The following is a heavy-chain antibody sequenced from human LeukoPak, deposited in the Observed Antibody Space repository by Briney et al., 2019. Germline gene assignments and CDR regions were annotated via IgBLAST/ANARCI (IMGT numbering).Heavy chain of an antibody. CDR1: GFTFSSYS. CDR2: ISSSSSYI. D-gene: IGHD4-17*01. J-gene: IGHJ4*02. V-gene: IGHV3-21*01. CDR3: AREIYSYGDYVHR. Sequence: GGSLRLSCAASGFTFSSYSMNWVRQAPGKGLEWVSSISSSSSYIYYADSVKGRFTISRDNAKNSLYLQMNSLRAEDTAVYYCAREIYSYGDYVHRWGQGTLVTVSS.